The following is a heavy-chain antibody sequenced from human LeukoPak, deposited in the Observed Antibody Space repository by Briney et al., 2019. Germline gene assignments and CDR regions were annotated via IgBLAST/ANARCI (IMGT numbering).Heavy chain of an antibody. CDR2: INPSGGST. Sequence: ASVKVSCKASGYTFTSYAMHWVRQAPGQRLEWMGIINPSGGSTSYAQKFQGRVTMTRDTSTSTVYMELSSLRSEDTAVYYCARGMYSGSYDVAFDIWGQGTMVTVSS. D-gene: IGHD1-26*01. CDR3: ARGMYSGSYDVAFDI. CDR1: GYTFTSYA. V-gene: IGHV1-46*01. J-gene: IGHJ3*02.